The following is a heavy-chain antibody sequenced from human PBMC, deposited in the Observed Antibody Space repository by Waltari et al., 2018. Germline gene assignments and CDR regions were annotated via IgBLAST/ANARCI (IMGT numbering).Heavy chain of an antibody. V-gene: IGHV4-59*01. CDR3: ARRYANAFDI. Sequence: QVELQESGPRLAKPPQTPSLPCSVSGYSISSYEWSWIRQPPGKGLAWIGEISYIARTNYNPSLKSRVTISIDTSKNQFSLRLTSVTAADTAVYFCARRYANAFDIWGPGTILTVSS. CDR1: GYSISSYE. CDR2: ISYIART. D-gene: IGHD3-9*01. J-gene: IGHJ3*02.